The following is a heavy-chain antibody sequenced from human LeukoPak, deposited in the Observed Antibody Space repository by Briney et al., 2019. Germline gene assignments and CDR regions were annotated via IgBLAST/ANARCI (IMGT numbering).Heavy chain of an antibody. CDR1: GFSFNSYW. D-gene: IGHD6-19*01. V-gene: IGHV3-7*01. J-gene: IGHJ4*02. Sequence: GGSLRLSCAASGFSFNSYWMTWVRQPPGRGLEWAVNIDPAGTDTYYVDPVKGRFTISRDNAKNLVYLQMNTLRAEDTAVYSCGRFGYVAGIDLWGQGTLVTVSS. CDR3: GRFGYVAGIDL. CDR2: IDPAGTDT.